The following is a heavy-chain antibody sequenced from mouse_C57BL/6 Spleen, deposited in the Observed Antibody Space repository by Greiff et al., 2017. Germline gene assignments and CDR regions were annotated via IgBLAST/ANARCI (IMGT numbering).Heavy chain of an antibody. CDR3: ARGDITTVVADY. V-gene: IGHV1-81*01. CDR2: IYPRSGNT. D-gene: IGHD1-1*01. CDR1: GYTFTSYG. J-gene: IGHJ2*01. Sequence: VQLQQSGAELARPGASVKLSCKASGYTFTSYGISWVKQRTGQGLEWIGEIYPRSGNTYYNEKFKGKATLTADKSSSTAYIELRSLTSEDSAVYFCARGDITTVVADYWGQGTTLTVSS.